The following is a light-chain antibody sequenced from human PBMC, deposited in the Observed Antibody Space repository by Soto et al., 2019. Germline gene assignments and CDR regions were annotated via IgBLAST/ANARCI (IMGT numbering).Light chain of an antibody. Sequence: PGERATLSCRASQSVSSSYLAWYQQKPGQAPSLFIYGASSRATGIPDRFSGSGSGTDFTLTISRLEPEDFAVYYCQQYGSSPWTFGQGTKVEIK. CDR1: QSVSSSY. J-gene: IGKJ1*01. CDR2: GAS. V-gene: IGKV3-20*01. CDR3: QQYGSSPWT.